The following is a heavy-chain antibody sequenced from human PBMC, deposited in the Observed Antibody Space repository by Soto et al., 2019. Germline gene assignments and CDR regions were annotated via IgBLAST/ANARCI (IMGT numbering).Heavy chain of an antibody. J-gene: IGHJ4*02. Sequence: QVQLVQSGAEVKKPGASVKVSCRASGYTFTNYYIHWVRQAPGQGLEWLAIINPTSGSTNYAQEFQGRVALTMDTSTSTVYMELSGLRSEDTAMFYCARDLAAAEHWGQGTLVTVSS. CDR2: INPTSGST. CDR3: ARDLAAAEH. D-gene: IGHD6-13*01. CDR1: GYTFTNYY. V-gene: IGHV1-46*01.